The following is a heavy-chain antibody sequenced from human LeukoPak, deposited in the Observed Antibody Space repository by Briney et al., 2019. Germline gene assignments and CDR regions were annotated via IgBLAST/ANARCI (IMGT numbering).Heavy chain of an antibody. Sequence: PGGSLRLSCAASGFTFSSYEMNWVRQAPGKGLEWVSYISSSGSTIYYADSVKGRFTVSRDNSNNTLYLQMNSLKAEDTAIYYCAREGGSYSNYFDYWGQGTLVTVSS. CDR1: GFTFSSYE. D-gene: IGHD1-26*01. V-gene: IGHV3-48*03. CDR2: ISSSGSTI. CDR3: AREGGSYSNYFDY. J-gene: IGHJ4*02.